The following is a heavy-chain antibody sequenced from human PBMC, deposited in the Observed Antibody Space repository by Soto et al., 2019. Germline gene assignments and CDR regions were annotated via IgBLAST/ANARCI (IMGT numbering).Heavy chain of an antibody. V-gene: IGHV2-5*02. CDR2: IYWDDDK. Sequence: QITLKESGPTLVKPTQTLTLTCTFSGFSLSTSGVGVGWIRQPPGKALEWLALIYWDDDKRYSPSLKSSLTITKDTSKNQVVLRMTNMDPVDTATYYCAHSQGGYGLGYFQHWGQGTLVTVSS. J-gene: IGHJ1*01. D-gene: IGHD3-16*01. CDR1: GFSLSTSGVG. CDR3: AHSQGGYGLGYFQH.